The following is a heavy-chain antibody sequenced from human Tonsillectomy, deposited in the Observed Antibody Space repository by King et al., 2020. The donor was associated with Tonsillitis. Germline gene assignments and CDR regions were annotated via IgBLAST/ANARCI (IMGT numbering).Heavy chain of an antibody. D-gene: IGHD3-22*01. J-gene: IGHJ4*02. V-gene: IGHV4-59*01. CDR3: ARWDYYDSSGYTTGRDY. Sequence: QLQESGPGLVKPSETLSLTCTVSGGSISSYYWSWIRQPPGKGLEWIGDIYYSGSTNYNPSLKSRVTISVDTSKNQFSLKLSSVTAADTAVYYCARWDYYDSSGYTTGRDYWGQGTLVTVSS. CDR1: GGSISSYY. CDR2: IYYSGST.